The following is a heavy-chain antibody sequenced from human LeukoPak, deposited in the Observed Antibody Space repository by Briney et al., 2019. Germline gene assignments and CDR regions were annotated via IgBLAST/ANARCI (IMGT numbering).Heavy chain of an antibody. J-gene: IGHJ4*02. D-gene: IGHD4-17*01. CDR3: ARASATVPNLLDY. V-gene: IGHV3-74*03. CDR1: GFTFSTYW. Sequence: GGSLRLSCAASGFTFSTYWMHWVRQAPGKGLLWVSRINGDGTSTKYADSVKGRFTISRDNARHTLYLQMNSLRAEDTAVYYCARASATVPNLLDYWGQGTLVTVSS. CDR2: INGDGTST.